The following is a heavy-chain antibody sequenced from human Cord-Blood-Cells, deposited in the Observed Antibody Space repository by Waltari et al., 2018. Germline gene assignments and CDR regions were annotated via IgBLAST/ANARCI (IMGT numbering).Heavy chain of an antibody. CDR2: IIPILGIA. Sequence: QVQLVQSGAEVKKPGSSVKVSCKASGGTFSSYAISWVRQAPGQGLEWMGRIIPILGIANDAQKFQGRVTITADKSTSTAYMELSSLRSEDTAVYYCARAYSGSYDAFDIWGQGTMVTVSS. D-gene: IGHD1-26*01. CDR3: ARAYSGSYDAFDI. CDR1: GGTFSSYA. J-gene: IGHJ3*02. V-gene: IGHV1-69*09.